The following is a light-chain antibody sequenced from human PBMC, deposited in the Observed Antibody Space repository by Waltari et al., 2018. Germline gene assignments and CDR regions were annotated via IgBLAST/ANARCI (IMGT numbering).Light chain of an antibody. CDR1: ISDVGNYDL. CDR3: CSYGGPSTPYV. V-gene: IGLV2-23*02. J-gene: IGLJ1*01. CDR2: EVY. Sequence: HSALTQPASVSGSLGQSITISCTGTISDVGNYDLVSWYQQHPGRAPNLMIHEVYKRPSGISSRFSASKSGATASLTISGLRAEDEADYYCCSYGGPSTPYVFGTGTKVTVL.